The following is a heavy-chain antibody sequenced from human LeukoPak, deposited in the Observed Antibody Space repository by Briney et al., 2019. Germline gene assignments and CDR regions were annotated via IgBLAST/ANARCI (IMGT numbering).Heavy chain of an antibody. CDR3: AKGKMDYGDSSGYYYYGMDV. Sequence: GRSLRLSCAASGFTFDDYAMHWVRQAPGKGLEWVSGISWNSGSIGYVDSVKGRFTISRDNAKNSLYLQMNSLRAEDTALYYCAKGKMDYGDSSGYYYYGMDVWGQGTTVTVSS. CDR1: GFTFDDYA. V-gene: IGHV3-9*01. D-gene: IGHD4-17*01. J-gene: IGHJ6*02. CDR2: ISWNSGSI.